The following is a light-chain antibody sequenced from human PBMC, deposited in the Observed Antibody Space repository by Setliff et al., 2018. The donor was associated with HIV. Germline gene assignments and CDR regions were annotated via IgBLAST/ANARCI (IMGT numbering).Light chain of an antibody. CDR3: CSYAGSTVL. CDR2: DVS. V-gene: IGLV2-11*01. Sequence: QSALTQPRSVSGSPGQSVTISCTGTSSDVGGYNYVSWYQQHPGKAPKLMIYDVSKRPSGVPDRFSGPKSGNTASLTISGLQAEDEADYYCCSYAGSTVLFGGGTKVTVL. CDR1: SSDVGGYNY. J-gene: IGLJ2*01.